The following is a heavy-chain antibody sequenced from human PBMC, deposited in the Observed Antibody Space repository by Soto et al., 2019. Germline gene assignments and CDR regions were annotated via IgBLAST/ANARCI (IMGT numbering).Heavy chain of an antibody. D-gene: IGHD3-22*01. V-gene: IGHV4-31*03. J-gene: IGHJ4*02. Sequence: TLSLPCTVSGGSISSGCYDWSWIRQHPGKVLEWIGYIYYSGSTYYNPSLKSRVTISVDTSKNQFSLKLSSVTAADTAVYYCARDRDSSGYTLDDWGQGTLVTVSS. CDR2: IYYSGST. CDR3: ARDRDSSGYTLDD. CDR1: GGSISSGCYD.